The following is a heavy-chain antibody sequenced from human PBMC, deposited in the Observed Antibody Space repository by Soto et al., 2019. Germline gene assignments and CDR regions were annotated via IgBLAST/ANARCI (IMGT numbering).Heavy chain of an antibody. D-gene: IGHD2-15*01. CDR3: AKDVFIVVVVAEGTFDP. J-gene: IGHJ5*02. CDR2: ISGSGGST. V-gene: IGHV3-23*01. CDR1: GFTFSSYA. Sequence: GGSLRLSCAASGFTFSSYAMSWVRQAPGKGLEWVSAISGSGGSTYYADSVKGRFTISRDNSKNTLYLQMNSLRAEDTAVYYCAKDVFIVVVVAEGTFDPWGQGTLVTVSS.